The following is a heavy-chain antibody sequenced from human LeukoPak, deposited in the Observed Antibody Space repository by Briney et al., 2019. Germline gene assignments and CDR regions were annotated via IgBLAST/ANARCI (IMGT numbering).Heavy chain of an antibody. CDR1: GGSISSDRFY. CDR2: IKSSNT. D-gene: IGHD3-16*01. CDR3: ARVPDWTYVPDY. J-gene: IGHJ4*02. Sequence: SETLSLTCTVSGGSISSDRFYWTWVRQPAGKRPEWIGRIKSSNTNYNPSLKSLVNISVDTSTNQFSLKLSSLTAADTAVYYCARVPDWTYVPDYWGQGTLVTVSS. V-gene: IGHV4-61*02.